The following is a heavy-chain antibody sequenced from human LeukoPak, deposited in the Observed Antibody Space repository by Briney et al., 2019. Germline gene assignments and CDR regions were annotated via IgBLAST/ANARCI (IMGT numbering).Heavy chain of an antibody. CDR2: ISYDGSNK. Sequence: PARSLRLSCAASGFTFTSYGTHWVRQAPGKWLGWEAVISYDGSNKYYADSVTGRFTISRDNSKNTLYLQMNSLRAEDTAVYYCAKERRQQLVVHWFDPWGQGTLVTVSS. V-gene: IGHV3-30*18. D-gene: IGHD6-13*01. J-gene: IGHJ5*02. CDR1: GFTFTSYG. CDR3: AKERRQQLVVHWFDP.